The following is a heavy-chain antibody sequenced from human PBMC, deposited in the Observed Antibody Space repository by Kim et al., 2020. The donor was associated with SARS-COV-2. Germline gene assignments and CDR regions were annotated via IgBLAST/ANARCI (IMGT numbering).Heavy chain of an antibody. CDR3: AREWGSRGYSGYDIRFGYYGRDV. J-gene: IGHJ6*02. V-gene: IGHV4-39*07. CDR1: GGSISSSSYY. CDR2: IYDSGST. Sequence: SETLSLTCTVSGGSISSSSYYWGWIRQPPGKGLEWIGSIYDSGSTYYNPSLKSRVTISVDTSKNQFSLKLSSVIAADTAVYYCAREWGSRGYSGYDIRFGYYGRDVWGQGTTVTVSS. D-gene: IGHD5-12*01.